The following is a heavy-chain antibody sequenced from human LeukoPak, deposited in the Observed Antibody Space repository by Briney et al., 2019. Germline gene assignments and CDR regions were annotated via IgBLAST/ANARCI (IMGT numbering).Heavy chain of an antibody. D-gene: IGHD6-13*01. CDR2: FDPEAGDK. J-gene: IGHJ4*02. CDR3: ATDSDPWGPAAGTIDY. CDR1: GHALSDLS. V-gene: IGHV1-24*01. Sequence: ASVKVSCKISGHALSDLSIHWVRQAPGRGPEWMGGFDPEAGDKMHAQKFQGRVTMTEDTSTDTAYMELNSLRSEDTAVYYCATDSDPWGPAAGTIDYWGQGTLVTVSS.